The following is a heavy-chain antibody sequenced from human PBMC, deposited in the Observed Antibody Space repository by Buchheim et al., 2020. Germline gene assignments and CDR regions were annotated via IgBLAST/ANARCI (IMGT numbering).Heavy chain of an antibody. CDR1: GFTFSSYA. J-gene: IGHJ4*02. CDR3: ASLRSPFDY. V-gene: IGHV3-30-3*01. CDR2: ISYDGSNK. Sequence: QVQLVESGGGVVQPGRSLRLSCAASGFTFSSYAMHWVRQAPGKGLEWVAVISYDGSNKYYADSVKGRFTISRDNSKNTLYLQMNSLRAEDTAVYYCASLRSPFDYWGQGTL. D-gene: IGHD3-3*01.